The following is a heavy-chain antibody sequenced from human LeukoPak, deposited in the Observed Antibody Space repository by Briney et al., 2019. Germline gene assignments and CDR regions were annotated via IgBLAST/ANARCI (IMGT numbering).Heavy chain of an antibody. D-gene: IGHD3-22*01. V-gene: IGHV1-2*02. CDR2: ISPYDGDS. J-gene: IGHJ3*01. CDR3: ARDGWDNHDSSAYYTDAFDV. Sequence: GASVKVSCKPSGYTLTAYYIHWVRQAPGQGLEWMGWISPYDGDSNSAQQFQGRVTMTWDSSMTTVNMELNRLTSDDTAVYYCARDGWDNHDSSAYYTDAFDVWGQGTMVTVSS. CDR1: GYTLTAYY.